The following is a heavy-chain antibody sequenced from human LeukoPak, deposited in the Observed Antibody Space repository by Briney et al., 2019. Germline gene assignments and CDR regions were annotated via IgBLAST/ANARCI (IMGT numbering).Heavy chain of an antibody. Sequence: PGGSLRLSCAASGFTFSDYYMSWIRQAPGKGLEWVSYISSSGSTIYYADSVKGRFTISRDNAKNSLYLQMNSLRAEDTAVYYCASGQRSSSWSGEYFQHWGQGTLVTVSS. CDR3: ASGQRSSSWSGEYFQH. V-gene: IGHV3-11*01. J-gene: IGHJ1*01. CDR1: GFTFSDYY. CDR2: ISSSGSTI. D-gene: IGHD6-13*01.